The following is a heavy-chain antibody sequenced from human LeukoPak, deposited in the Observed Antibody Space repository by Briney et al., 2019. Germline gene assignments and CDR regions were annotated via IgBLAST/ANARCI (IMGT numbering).Heavy chain of an antibody. CDR3: VREWKIGGYTYGFDY. CDR2: ISETGDRT. CDR1: GFTFSSYA. Sequence: GGSLRLSCAASGFTFSSYAMSWVRQAPGKGLEWVSAISETGDRTYYADSVKGRFTISRDNSKNTLYVQLDSLRAEDTAVFYCVREWKIGGYTYGFDYWGQGKLVTASS. J-gene: IGHJ4*02. D-gene: IGHD5-18*01. V-gene: IGHV3-23*01.